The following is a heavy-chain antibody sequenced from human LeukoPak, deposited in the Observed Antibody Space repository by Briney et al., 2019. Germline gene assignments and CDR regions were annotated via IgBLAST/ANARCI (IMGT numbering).Heavy chain of an antibody. Sequence: SETLSLTCRVSGGSISGSDFYWGWIRQPPGKGLEWIGSINYGGATYYKPSLLSRVTMSVDMSKNEFSLELKSVTAADTAMYYCARLGPGGWYKGAYFQHWGQGTLVTV. CDR1: GGSISGSDFY. V-gene: IGHV4-39*01. J-gene: IGHJ1*01. CDR3: ARLGPGGWYKGAYFQH. D-gene: IGHD6-19*01. CDR2: INYGGAT.